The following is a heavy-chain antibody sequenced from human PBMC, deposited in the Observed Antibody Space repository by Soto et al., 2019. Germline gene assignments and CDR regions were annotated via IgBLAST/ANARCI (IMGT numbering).Heavy chain of an antibody. D-gene: IGHD6-6*01. J-gene: IGHJ6*02. CDR3: ARGISSYYDYGMDV. CDR2: IYDSGST. CDR1: GDSISRGGYA. V-gene: IGHV4-30-2*01. Sequence: PSETLSLTCTVSGDSISRGGYAWTWIRQPPGKALEWIGNIYDSGSTSYNPSLKSRVTISVDRSKNQFSLKLTSVTAADTVVYFCARGISSYYDYGMDVWGQGTTVTVSS.